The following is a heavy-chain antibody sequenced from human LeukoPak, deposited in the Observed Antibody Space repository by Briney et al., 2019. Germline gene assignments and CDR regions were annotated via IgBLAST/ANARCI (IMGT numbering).Heavy chain of an antibody. J-gene: IGHJ3*01. V-gene: IGHV3-7*01. CDR1: GFTFSSYW. CDR2: INHNGNVS. D-gene: IGHD5-18*01. Sequence: GGSLRLPCAASGFTFSSYWMNWARQAPGKGLEWVASINHNGNVSYYVDSVKGRFTISRDNSKNTLYLQMNSLRAEDTAVYYCARSREGYSYGTHDAFDVWGQGTMVTVSS. CDR3: ARSREGYSYGTHDAFDV.